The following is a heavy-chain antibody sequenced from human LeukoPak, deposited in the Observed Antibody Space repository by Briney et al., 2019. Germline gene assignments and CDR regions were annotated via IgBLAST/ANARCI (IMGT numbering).Heavy chain of an antibody. V-gene: IGHV3-30*02. CDR3: AKDSAFYYIDV. D-gene: IGHD3-10*01. CDR2: IRYNGNNQ. J-gene: IGHJ6*03. Sequence: PGGSLRLSCAASGFTFNNYGMHWVRQAPGKGLEWVAFIRYNGNNQYYADSVKGRFTISRDNSKNTLYLQMNSLKGDHTAVYYCAKDSAFYYIDVWGKGTTVTVSS. CDR1: GFTFNNYG.